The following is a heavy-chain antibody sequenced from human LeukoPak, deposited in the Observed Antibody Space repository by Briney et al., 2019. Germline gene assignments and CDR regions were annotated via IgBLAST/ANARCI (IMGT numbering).Heavy chain of an antibody. CDR2: IYHSGTT. V-gene: IGHV4-38-2*02. J-gene: IGHJ4*02. CDR1: GYSISIDYY. CDR3: AGKRAFYYFDS. Sequence: SETLSLTCTVSGYSISIDYYWGWVRRTPGKGLEWIASIYHSGTTDYNPSLQSRITMFVDTSRNQFSLKLRSVTAADTAVYYCAGKRAFYYFDSWGPGTLVTVSA.